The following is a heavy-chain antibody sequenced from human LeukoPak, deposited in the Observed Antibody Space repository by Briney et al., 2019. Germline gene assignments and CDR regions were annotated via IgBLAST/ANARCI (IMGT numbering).Heavy chain of an antibody. V-gene: IGHV4-39*01. Sequence: SETLSLTCSVSRGSISSDSHHWAWIRQPPGKGLEWIGNIFYSGTTYYNPSLKSRITVSVDTSKNQFSLKLNSLTAADTAVYYRARHLYRRRDYTLDGFDIWGQGTMVTVSS. CDR3: ARHLYRRRDYTLDGFDI. CDR1: RGSISSDSHH. J-gene: IGHJ3*02. D-gene: IGHD4-11*01. CDR2: IFYSGTT.